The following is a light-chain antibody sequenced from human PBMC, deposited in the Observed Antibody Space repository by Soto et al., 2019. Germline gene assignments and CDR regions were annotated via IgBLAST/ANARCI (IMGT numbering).Light chain of an antibody. CDR1: QSVSSN. Sequence: EIVMTQSPATLSVSPGERATLSCRASQSVSSNLAWYQQKPGQAPRLLIYGASTRATGIPARFSGSGSGTEFTLNISSLQSEDFAVYYCQQYNTWPFTFGGGTKVEIK. V-gene: IGKV3-15*01. CDR3: QQYNTWPFT. CDR2: GAS. J-gene: IGKJ4*01.